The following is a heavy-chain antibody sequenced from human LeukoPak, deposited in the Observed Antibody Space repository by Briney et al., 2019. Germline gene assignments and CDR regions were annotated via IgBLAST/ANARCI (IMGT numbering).Heavy chain of an antibody. CDR1: GFAFSNYW. V-gene: IGHV3-7*01. Sequence: PGGSLRLSCTASGFAFSNYWMTWVRQAPGKGLEGVANIKQDGSEKHYVDSVKGRFTISRDNANNSLYLQINSLRADDTALYYCARDPYYFDSSGNDIWARGQWSPSLQ. CDR2: IKQDGSEK. CDR3: ARDPYYFDSSGNDI. J-gene: IGHJ3*02. D-gene: IGHD3-22*01.